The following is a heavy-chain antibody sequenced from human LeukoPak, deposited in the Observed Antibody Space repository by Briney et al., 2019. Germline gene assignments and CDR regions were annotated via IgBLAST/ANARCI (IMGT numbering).Heavy chain of an antibody. Sequence: GGSLRLSCAASGFTFSSYAMSWVRQAPGKGLEWVSAVSGNGVSTDYADSVKGRFTISRDNSKNTLYLQMNSLRAEDTAVYYCAKDTPVGYCSSTSCYGDAFGIWGQGTMVTVSS. D-gene: IGHD2-2*01. V-gene: IGHV3-23*01. CDR2: VSGNGVST. CDR3: AKDTPVGYCSSTSCYGDAFGI. CDR1: GFTFSSYA. J-gene: IGHJ3*02.